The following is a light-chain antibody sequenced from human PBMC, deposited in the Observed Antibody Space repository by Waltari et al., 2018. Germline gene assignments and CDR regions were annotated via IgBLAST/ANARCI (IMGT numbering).Light chain of an antibody. Sequence: QSVVTQPPSRSGAPGQRVTIFCSGGSSNIGRNTVNWYQHVPRTAPKLLIYSNDRRPSGVADRFSGSRSGTSASLAIGGVRSEEEADYYCAAWDDSLNAYVVGSGTRAAVL. J-gene: IGLJ1*01. CDR1: SSNIGRNT. V-gene: IGLV1-44*01. CDR3: AAWDDSLNAYV. CDR2: SND.